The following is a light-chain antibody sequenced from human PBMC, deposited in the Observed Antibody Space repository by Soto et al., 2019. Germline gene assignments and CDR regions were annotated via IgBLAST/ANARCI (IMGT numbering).Light chain of an antibody. CDR3: LQYFSIHMFT. Sequence: DVVLTQSPDSLAMSLGETATITCRTSQSALFSASNKNYIAWYQRRPGQPLRLLFYWASTRASGVPERFSGTGSGTDFTLTISSLQPDDAAIYYCLQYFSIHMFTIAQGTQLQIK. J-gene: IGKJ2*01. V-gene: IGKV4-1*01. CDR1: QSALFSASNKNY. CDR2: WAS.